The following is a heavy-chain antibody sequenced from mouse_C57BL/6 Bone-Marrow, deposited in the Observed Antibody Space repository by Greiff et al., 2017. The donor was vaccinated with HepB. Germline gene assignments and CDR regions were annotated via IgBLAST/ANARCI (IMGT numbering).Heavy chain of an antibody. J-gene: IGHJ3*01. CDR1: GYTFPSYW. D-gene: IGHD2-3*01. CDR2: INPSNGGT. CDR3: ARYGYYVGWFAY. V-gene: IGHV1-53*01. Sequence: QVQLQQPGTELVKPGASVKLSCKASGYTFPSYWMHWVKQRPGQGLEWIGNINPSNGGTNYNEKFKSKATLTVDKSSSTAYMQLSSLTSEDSAVYYCARYGYYVGWFAYWGQGTLVTVSA.